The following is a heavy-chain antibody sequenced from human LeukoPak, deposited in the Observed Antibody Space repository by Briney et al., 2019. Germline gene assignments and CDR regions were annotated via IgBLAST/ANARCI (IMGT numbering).Heavy chain of an antibody. CDR3: ARGHYGGNSAIDY. D-gene: IGHD4-23*01. CDR2: IYSGGST. V-gene: IGHV3-53*01. J-gene: IGHJ4*02. CDR1: GFIVSSNY. Sequence: GGSLRLSCAASGFIVSSNYMSWVRQAPGKGLEWVSVIYSGGSTYYADSVKGRFTISRDNSKNTLYLQMNSLRAEDTAVYYCARGHYGGNSAIDYWGQGTLVTVSS.